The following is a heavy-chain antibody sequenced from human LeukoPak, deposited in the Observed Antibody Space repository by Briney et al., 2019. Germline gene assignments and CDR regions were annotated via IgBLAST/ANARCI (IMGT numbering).Heavy chain of an antibody. J-gene: IGHJ3*02. CDR2: IYTSGST. D-gene: IGHD6-13*01. CDR1: GASISSGSYY. Sequence: PSETLSLTCTVSGASISSGSYYWSWIRRPAGKGLEWIGRIYTSGSTTYNPSLKSRVTISVDTSKNQFSLKLSSVTAADTAVYYCARRGQPDAFDIWGQGTMVTVSS. CDR3: ARRGQPDAFDI. V-gene: IGHV4-61*02.